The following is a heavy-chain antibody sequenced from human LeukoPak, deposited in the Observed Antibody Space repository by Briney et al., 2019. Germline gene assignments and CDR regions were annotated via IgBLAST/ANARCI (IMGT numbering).Heavy chain of an antibody. CDR3: ARDEAVAGTRYYYYGMDV. V-gene: IGHV1-69*13. J-gene: IGHJ6*02. CDR2: IIPIFGTA. D-gene: IGHD6-19*01. CDR1: GGTFISYA. Sequence: ASVKVSCKASGGTFISYAISWVRQAPGQGLEWMGGIIPIFGTANYAQKFQGRVTITADESTSTAYMELSSLRSEDTAVYYCARDEAVAGTRYYYYGMDVWGQGTTVTVSS.